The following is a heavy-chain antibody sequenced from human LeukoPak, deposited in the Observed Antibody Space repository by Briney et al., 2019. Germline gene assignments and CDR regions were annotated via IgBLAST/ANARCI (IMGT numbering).Heavy chain of an antibody. Sequence: ASVKVSCKASGYTFTSYGISWVRQAPGQGLEWMGWINPNSGGTNYAQKFQGRVTMTRDTSISTAYMELSRLRSDDTAVYYCARDRVVVVVAAIEAFDIWGQGTMVTVSS. J-gene: IGHJ3*02. CDR1: GYTFTSYG. V-gene: IGHV1-2*02. D-gene: IGHD2-15*01. CDR3: ARDRVVVVVAAIEAFDI. CDR2: INPNSGGT.